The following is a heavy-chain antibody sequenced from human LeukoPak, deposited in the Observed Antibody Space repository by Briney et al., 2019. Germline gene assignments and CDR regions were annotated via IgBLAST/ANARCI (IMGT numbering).Heavy chain of an antibody. J-gene: IGHJ3*02. CDR3: ARNLPPGTIFGVINDAFDI. CDR1: GLTFDDHG. V-gene: IGHV3-20*04. Sequence: GGSLRLSCAASGLTFDDHGMNWVRQAPGKGLEWVSGINWNGGSTNYVDSVKGRFTISRDNAKNSLYLQMNSLRAEDPALYYCARNLPPGTIFGVINDAFDIWGQGTMVTVSS. CDR2: INWNGGST. D-gene: IGHD3-3*01.